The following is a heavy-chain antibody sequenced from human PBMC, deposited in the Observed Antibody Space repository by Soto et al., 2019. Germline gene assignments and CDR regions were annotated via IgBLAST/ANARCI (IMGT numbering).Heavy chain of an antibody. CDR2: INYTGST. Sequence: SETLSLTCAVYGGSLTGYYWNWVRQPPGKGLEWIGEINYTGSTKFSPSLKSRVTISVDTSKNQFSLELGSVTAADTAVYYCAHSEDWLSLVERRNYLHYWGQGTLVTVSS. CDR1: GGSLTGYY. D-gene: IGHD1-1*01. V-gene: IGHV4-34*01. CDR3: AHSEDWLSLVERRNYLHY. J-gene: IGHJ4*02.